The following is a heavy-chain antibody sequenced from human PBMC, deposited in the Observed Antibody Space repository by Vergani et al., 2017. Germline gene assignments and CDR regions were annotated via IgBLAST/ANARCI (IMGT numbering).Heavy chain of an antibody. CDR1: GDSVISTDYH. Sequence: QVQLQESDPGLVKPSETLSLTCTVSGDSVISTDYHWGWIRQPPGKGLEWIGSMDYSGSTSYNPSLGSRISISFETPKNQFSLRLTSVTAAATAVYYCASKRGACRAAYCHSYDFWGPGTLVGVSS. D-gene: IGHD2-15*01. CDR3: ASKRGACRAAYCHSYDF. CDR2: MDYSGST. J-gene: IGHJ4*02. V-gene: IGHV4-39*01.